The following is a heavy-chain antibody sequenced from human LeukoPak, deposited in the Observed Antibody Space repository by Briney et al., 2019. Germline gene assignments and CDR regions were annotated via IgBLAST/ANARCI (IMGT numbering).Heavy chain of an antibody. CDR1: GFTFSNYN. D-gene: IGHD5-24*01. CDR3: ARYVSDGYNAPFDS. Sequence: GGSLRLSCAASGFTFSNYNMNWVRQAPGKGLEWVSSISRSSSYIYYADSVKGRFTISRDNAKNSLYLQMNSLRAEDTAVYFCARYVSDGYNAPFDSWGQGTLVTASS. J-gene: IGHJ4*02. CDR2: ISRSSSYI. V-gene: IGHV3-21*01.